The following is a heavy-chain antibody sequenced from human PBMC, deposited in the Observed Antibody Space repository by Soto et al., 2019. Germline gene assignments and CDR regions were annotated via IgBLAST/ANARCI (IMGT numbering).Heavy chain of an antibody. D-gene: IGHD3-3*01. V-gene: IGHV3-48*01. CDR2: IGSTSRIR. Sequence: EVQLVESGGALVQPGGSLRLSCAASGFSFSDFSMNWVRQAPGKGLEWVAYIGSTSRIRYYADSVGGRVTISRDNAKNSLYLQMNSLRAEDTAVYYCARDRHNDFFSRVVDYWGQGTLVTVSS. CDR1: GFSFSDFS. J-gene: IGHJ4*02. CDR3: ARDRHNDFFSRVVDY.